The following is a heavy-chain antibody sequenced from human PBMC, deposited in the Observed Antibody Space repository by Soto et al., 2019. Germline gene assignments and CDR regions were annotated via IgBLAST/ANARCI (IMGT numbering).Heavy chain of an antibody. J-gene: IGHJ4*02. V-gene: IGHV3-48*02. CDR1: GFTFSNYS. CDR2: ISGKSDSI. Sequence: EVQLLESGGGLVPPGGSLRLSCEGSGFTFSNYSMNWVRQAAGKGLEWVSYISGKSDSIQYVDSVKGRFTISRDNAKNSLYLHMNSLSDEDTAVYYCARGAHSGAWFMNQWGQGTLVTVSS. D-gene: IGHD6-19*01. CDR3: ARGAHSGAWFMNQ.